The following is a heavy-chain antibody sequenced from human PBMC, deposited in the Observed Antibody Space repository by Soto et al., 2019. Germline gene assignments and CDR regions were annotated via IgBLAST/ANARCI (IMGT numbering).Heavy chain of an antibody. CDR1: GFTFKTYG. CDR3: ARWGTTMDLDD. CDR2: ISYDGNHK. Sequence: QVQLVESGGGVVQPGRSLRLSCAASGFTFKTYGMHWVRQAPGKGLEWVSVISYDGNHKYYADSVKGRFTISRDISKDTLFLQMASLRSEDTAVYYCARWGTTMDLDDWGQGTLVTVSS. V-gene: IGHV3-30*03. D-gene: IGHD3-10*01. J-gene: IGHJ4*02.